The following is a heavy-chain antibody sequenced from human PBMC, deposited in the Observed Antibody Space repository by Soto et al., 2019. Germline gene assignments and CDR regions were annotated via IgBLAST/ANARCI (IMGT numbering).Heavy chain of an antibody. J-gene: IGHJ6*02. CDR3: ARGYYYDSSGYYSGYGMDV. CDR1: GYTFTSYY. Sequence: ASVKVSCKASGYTFTSYYMHWVRQAPGQGLEWMGIINPSGGSTSYAQKFQGRVTVTRDTSTSTVYMELSSLRSEDTAVYYCARGYYYDSSGYYSGYGMDVWGQGTTVTVSS. D-gene: IGHD3-22*01. CDR2: INPSGGST. V-gene: IGHV1-46*01.